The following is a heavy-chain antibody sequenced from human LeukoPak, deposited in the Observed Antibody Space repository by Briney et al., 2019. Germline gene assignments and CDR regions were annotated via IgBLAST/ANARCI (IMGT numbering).Heavy chain of an antibody. V-gene: IGHV3-23*01. Sequence: GGSLRLSCAASGFTFSSYAMSWVRQAPGKGLGWVSAISGSGGSTYYADSVKGRFTISRDNSKNTLYLQMNSLRAEDTAVYYCAKDELLSGYYYDSSGYFDYWGQGTLVTVSS. D-gene: IGHD3-22*01. CDR3: AKDELLSGYYYDSSGYFDY. J-gene: IGHJ4*02. CDR1: GFTFSSYA. CDR2: ISGSGGST.